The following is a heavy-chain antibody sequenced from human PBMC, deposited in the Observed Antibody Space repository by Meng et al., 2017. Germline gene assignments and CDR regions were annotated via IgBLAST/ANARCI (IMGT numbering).Heavy chain of an antibody. J-gene: IGHJ4*02. V-gene: IGHV7-4-1*01. CDR2: INTNTGNP. CDR3: ARVGYCSGGSCPDY. Sequence: QVQRVQSGAEVKKPGASVKVSCKASGYTFTSYGISWVRQAPGQGLEWMGWINTNTGNPTYAQGFTGRFVFSLDTSVSTAYLQIGSLKAEDTAVYYCARVGYCSGGSCPDYWGQGTLVTVSS. CDR1: GYTFTSYG. D-gene: IGHD2-15*01.